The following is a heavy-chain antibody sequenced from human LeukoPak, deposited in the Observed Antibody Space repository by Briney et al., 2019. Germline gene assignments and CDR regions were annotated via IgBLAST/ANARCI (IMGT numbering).Heavy chain of an antibody. CDR2: IYHSGST. CDR3: ARDGVGGPYSSGWYTGFDY. Sequence: SETLSLTCTVSGGSISSGGYYWSWIRQPPGKGLEWIGYIYHSGSTYYNPSLKSRVTISVDRSKNQFSLKLSSVTAADTAVYYCARDGVGGPYSSGWYTGFDYWGQGTLVTVSS. D-gene: IGHD6-19*01. CDR1: GGSISSGGYY. V-gene: IGHV4-30-2*01. J-gene: IGHJ4*02.